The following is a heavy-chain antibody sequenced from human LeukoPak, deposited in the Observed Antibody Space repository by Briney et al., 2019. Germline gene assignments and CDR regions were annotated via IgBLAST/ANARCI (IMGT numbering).Heavy chain of an antibody. D-gene: IGHD5-12*01. CDR1: GGSISSFY. V-gene: IGHV4-59*01. CDR3: ARGRVGAGDIVATTYYFDF. CDR2: IFYSGNT. Sequence: PSETLSLTCTVSGGSISSFYWSWIRQPPGKGLEWIGYIFYSGNTNYNPSLKSRVTISLDTSENQFCLKLSSVTAADTAVYYCARGRVGAGDIVATTYYFDFWGQGTLVTVSS. J-gene: IGHJ4*02.